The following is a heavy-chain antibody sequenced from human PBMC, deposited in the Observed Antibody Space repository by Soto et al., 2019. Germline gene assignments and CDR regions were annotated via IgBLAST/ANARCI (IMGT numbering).Heavy chain of an antibody. CDR1: GFRFKRFL. D-gene: IGHD3-10*01. CDR2: TSYDGNNK. CDR3: AGWGTTAGVDL. Sequence: QVQLVGSGGGVVQPGTSLRLSCAASGFRFKRFLMHWVRQAPGKGLEWVAFTSYDGNNKDYGDSVKGRFTVSRDNSQNTLHLQMDFLRPEDTALYSCAGWGTTAGVDLWGQGTVVSVSS. J-gene: IGHJ5*02. V-gene: IGHV3-30*19.